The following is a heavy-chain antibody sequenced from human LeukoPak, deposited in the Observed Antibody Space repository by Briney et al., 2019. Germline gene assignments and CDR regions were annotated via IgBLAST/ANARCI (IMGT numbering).Heavy chain of an antibody. D-gene: IGHD4-17*01. V-gene: IGHV4-59*12. CDR2: IYHSGST. J-gene: IGHJ4*02. Sequence: SETLSLTCTVSGGSLSSYYWSWIRQPPGKGLEWIGYIYHSGSTYYNPSLKSRVTISVDRSKNQFSLKLSSVTAADTAVYYCARWNYGYGDYGFDYWGQGTLVTVSS. CDR1: GGSLSSYY. CDR3: ARWNYGYGDYGFDY.